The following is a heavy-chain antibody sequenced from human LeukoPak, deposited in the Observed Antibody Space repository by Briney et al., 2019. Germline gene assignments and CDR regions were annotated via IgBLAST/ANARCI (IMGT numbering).Heavy chain of an antibody. V-gene: IGHV3-21*01. D-gene: IGHD6-13*01. Sequence: GGSLRLSCAASGFTFSSYSMNWVRQAPGKGLEWVSSISSSSSYIYYADSVKGRFTISRDNAKNSLYLQMNSLRAEDTAVYYYARTLDSSSWYGNNFVFYYWGQGTLVTVSS. CDR3: ARTLDSSSWYGNNFVFYY. J-gene: IGHJ4*02. CDR2: ISSSSSYI. CDR1: GFTFSSYS.